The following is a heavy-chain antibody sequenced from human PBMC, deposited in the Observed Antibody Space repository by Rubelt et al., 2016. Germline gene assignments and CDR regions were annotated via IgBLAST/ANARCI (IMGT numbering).Heavy chain of an antibody. Sequence: LVQHGGSLRLSCAASGFTFGRYWMNWFRQAPGKGLEWVANIREDGSEKNYVDSVKGRFTISRDNAKNSLYLQMNALRVDDTAMYFCARDLSILIRLLTPNGQYFHRWGQGTLVTVSS. V-gene: IGHV3-7*03. D-gene: IGHD3-3*01. CDR3: ARDLSILIRLLTPNGQYFHR. CDR1: GFTFGRYW. J-gene: IGHJ1*01. CDR2: IREDGSEK.